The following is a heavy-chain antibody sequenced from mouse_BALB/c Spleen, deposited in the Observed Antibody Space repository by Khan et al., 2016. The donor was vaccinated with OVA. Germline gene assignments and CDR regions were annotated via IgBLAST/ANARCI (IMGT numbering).Heavy chain of an antibody. V-gene: IGHV1-7*01. Sequence: VQLQESGAELAKPGASVKMSCKASGYTFINYWMNWVKQRPGQGLEWIGYINPTTGYTEYNLKFKDKATLTADKSSSTAHMQLSSLTSEDSAVYYCARRSLRWDFDYWGQGTTLTVSS. CDR3: ARRSLRWDFDY. J-gene: IGHJ2*01. CDR2: INPTTGYT. CDR1: GYTFINYW. D-gene: IGHD1-1*01.